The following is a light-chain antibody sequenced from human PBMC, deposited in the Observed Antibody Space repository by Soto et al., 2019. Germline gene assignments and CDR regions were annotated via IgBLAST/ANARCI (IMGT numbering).Light chain of an antibody. CDR3: QQYNSYLWT. CDR1: QSISSS. Sequence: DIPMTQSPSTLSASVGDRVTITCRASQSISSSLAWYQQKPGKAPKFLIYGASSLESGVPSRFSGSGSGTEFTLTISSLQPDDFATYYCQQYNSYLWTFGQGTKVEIK. CDR2: GAS. J-gene: IGKJ1*01. V-gene: IGKV1-5*03.